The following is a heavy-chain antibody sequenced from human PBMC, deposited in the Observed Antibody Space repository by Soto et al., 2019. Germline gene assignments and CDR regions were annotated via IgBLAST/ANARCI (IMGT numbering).Heavy chain of an antibody. CDR2: IYDSGST. CDR3: ARRYSSAFDI. CDR1: GGSISSHY. V-gene: IGHV4-59*08. Sequence: SETLSLTCTVSGGSISSHYWSWIRQPPGKGLEWIGYIYDSGSTNYNPSLKSRVTISVDTSKNQFSLKLSSVTAADTAVYYCARRYSSAFDIWGQGTMVTVSS. J-gene: IGHJ3*02. D-gene: IGHD6-13*01.